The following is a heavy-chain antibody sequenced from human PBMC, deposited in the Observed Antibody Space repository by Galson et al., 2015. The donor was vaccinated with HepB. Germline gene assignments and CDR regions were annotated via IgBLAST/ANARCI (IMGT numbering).Heavy chain of an antibody. Sequence: SLRLSCAASGFTFSTYWMTWVRQAPGKGLEWVANIKEDGSEKYFVDSVKGRFTISRDNAKNSVYLQMNSLRDDDTAVYYCARGRGIDYWGQGTLVTVSS. CDR1: GFTFSTYW. CDR2: IKEDGSEK. J-gene: IGHJ4*02. CDR3: ARGRGIDY. D-gene: IGHD3-16*01. V-gene: IGHV3-7*03.